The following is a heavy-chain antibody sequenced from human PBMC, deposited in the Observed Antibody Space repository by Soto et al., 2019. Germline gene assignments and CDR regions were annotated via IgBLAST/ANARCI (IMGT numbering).Heavy chain of an antibody. CDR2: IYYSGST. CDR3: GRLGLAGFVDV. J-gene: IGHJ6*02. V-gene: IGHV4-59*01. CDR1: GGSISSYY. Sequence: SGTLSLTCTVSGGSISSYYWSWIRQPPGKGLEWIGYIYYSGSTNYNPSLKSRVTISVDTSKNQFSLKLSSVTAADTAVYYCGRLGLAGFVDVWGQGTTVTVSS. D-gene: IGHD6-19*01.